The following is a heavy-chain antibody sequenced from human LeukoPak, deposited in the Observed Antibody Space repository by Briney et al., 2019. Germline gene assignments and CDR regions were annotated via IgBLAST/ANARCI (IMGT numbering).Heavy chain of an antibody. CDR1: GFTFSSYG. Sequence: GGSLRLSCAASGFTFSSYGMHWVRQAPGKGLEWVAFIRYDGSNKYYADSVKGRFTISRDNSKNTLYLQMNSLRTEDTAVYYCAKDERYCSGGSCYYYYYYMDVWGKGTTVTVSS. D-gene: IGHD2-15*01. V-gene: IGHV3-30*02. CDR2: IRYDGSNK. CDR3: AKDERYCSGGSCYYYYYYMDV. J-gene: IGHJ6*03.